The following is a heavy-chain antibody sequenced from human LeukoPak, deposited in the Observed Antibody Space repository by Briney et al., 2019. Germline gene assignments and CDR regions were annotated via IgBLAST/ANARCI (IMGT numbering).Heavy chain of an antibody. D-gene: IGHD6-25*01. V-gene: IGHV3-23*01. Sequence: GGSLRLSCAASGFTFSGYAMSWVRQAPGKGLEWVSAISGSGGSTYYADSVKGRFTISRDNSKNTLYLQMNSLRAEDTAVYYCAKVFDVGYKCYFDYWGQGTLVTVSS. J-gene: IGHJ4*02. CDR2: ISGSGGST. CDR1: GFTFSGYA. CDR3: AKVFDVGYKCYFDY.